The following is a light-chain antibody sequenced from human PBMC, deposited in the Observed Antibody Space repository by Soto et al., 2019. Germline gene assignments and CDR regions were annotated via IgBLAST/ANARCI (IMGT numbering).Light chain of an antibody. J-gene: IGKJ1*01. Sequence: EVVLTQSTGTLSLSPGERATLSCRASQSVSSSYLAWYQLKPGQAPRLLIYGASSRATGIPDRFSGSGSGTDFTLTISRLDPEDFAVYFCQQYGSSPRTFGQGSKVDI. CDR3: QQYGSSPRT. CDR2: GAS. CDR1: QSVSSSY. V-gene: IGKV3-20*01.